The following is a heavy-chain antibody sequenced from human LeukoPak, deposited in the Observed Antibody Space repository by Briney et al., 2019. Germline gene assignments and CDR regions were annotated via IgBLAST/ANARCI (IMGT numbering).Heavy chain of an antibody. CDR2: ISSSGST. V-gene: IGHV4-61*02. D-gene: IGHD1-20*01. CDR1: GDSISSGDYY. J-gene: IGHJ4*02. CDR3: ARGHLTGRGYFDY. Sequence: PSETLSLTCTVSGDSISSGDYYWSWIRQPAGKGLEWIGRISSSGSTNYNPSLKSRVTISLDTSKNQFSLKLRSVTAADTAVYYCARGHLTGRGYFDYWGQGTLVTVSS.